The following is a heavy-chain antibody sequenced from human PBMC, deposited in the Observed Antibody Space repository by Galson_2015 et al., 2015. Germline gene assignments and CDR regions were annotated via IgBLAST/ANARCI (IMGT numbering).Heavy chain of an antibody. Sequence: SLRLSCAASGFTFSSYGMSWVRQAPGKGLEWVSGISGSGGSTYHADSVKGRFTFSRDNSKNTLYLQMNSPRAEDTAVYYCAKAGVGAAGASSYYMDVWGKGTTVTVSS. CDR1: GFTFSSYG. J-gene: IGHJ6*03. V-gene: IGHV3-23*01. CDR2: ISGSGGST. D-gene: IGHD6-13*01. CDR3: AKAGVGAAGASSYYMDV.